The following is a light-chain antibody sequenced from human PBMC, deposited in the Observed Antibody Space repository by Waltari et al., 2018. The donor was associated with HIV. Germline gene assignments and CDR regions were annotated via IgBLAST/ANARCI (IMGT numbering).Light chain of an antibody. J-gene: IGLJ2*01. V-gene: IGLV2-14*01. CDR2: EVS. Sequence: QSALTQPASVSGSPGQSITISCTGTSSDVGGYNYVPWYQHHPGNAPKLLIYEVSNRPSGVSNRFSGSKSGNTASLIISGLQAEDEADYYCSSYTSSSTLAVFGGGTKLTVL. CDR1: SSDVGGYNY. CDR3: SSYTSSSTLAV.